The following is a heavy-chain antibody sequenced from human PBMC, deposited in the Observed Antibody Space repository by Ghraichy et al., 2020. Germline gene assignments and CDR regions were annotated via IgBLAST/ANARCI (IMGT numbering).Heavy chain of an antibody. CDR3: AIGEIYGSGSDR. CDR2: TIPLFGRV. D-gene: IGHD3-10*01. J-gene: IGHJ5*02. Sequence: SVKVSCRASGGSFSTYALTWVRQAPGQGLEWMGGTIPLFGRVNYAQRFQGRVTITADKSTSTGYMELSSLRSEDTAVYYCAIGEIYGSGSDRWGQGTLVTVSS. V-gene: IGHV1-69*06. CDR1: GGSFSTYA.